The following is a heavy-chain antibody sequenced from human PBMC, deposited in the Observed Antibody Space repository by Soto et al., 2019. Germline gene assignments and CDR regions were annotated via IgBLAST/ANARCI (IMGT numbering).Heavy chain of an antibody. D-gene: IGHD1-26*01. CDR3: ATANNTSPFDY. J-gene: IGHJ4*02. CDR1: GFTFADSA. CDR2: IIVDSGNT. V-gene: IGHV1-58*01. Sequence: GASVKVSCKASGFTFADSAVQWVRQARGKSLEWIGRIIVDSGNTKSAEKFTERVSMSWDMSTSTAFMELRSLSSDDKAVYYCATANNTSPFDYWGLGTLVTVSS.